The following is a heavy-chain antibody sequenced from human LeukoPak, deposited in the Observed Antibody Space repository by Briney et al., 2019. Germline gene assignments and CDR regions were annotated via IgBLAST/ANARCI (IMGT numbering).Heavy chain of an antibody. CDR3: AAGGVYDLLDN. V-gene: IGHV1-24*01. CDR2: FDPENGEA. CDR1: GYSLSELS. J-gene: IGHJ4*02. D-gene: IGHD2-8*01. Sequence: GASVKVSCKASGYSLSELSMHWVRQAPGKGIEWMGGFDPENGEAVYAQKFQGRVTMTEDTSTDTSYMELNSLKSEDTAVYYCAAGGVYDLLDNWGQGTLVTVSS.